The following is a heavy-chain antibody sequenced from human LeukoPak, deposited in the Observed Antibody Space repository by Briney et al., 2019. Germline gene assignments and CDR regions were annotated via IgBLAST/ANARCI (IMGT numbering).Heavy chain of an antibody. V-gene: IGHV1-46*01. Sequence: GASVKVSCKASGYTFTSYYMRWVRQAPGQGLEWMGIINPSGGSTSYAQKFQGRVAMTRDTSTSTVYMELSSLRSEDTAVYYCARDFDSFIVVVPAAKGFGEFDPWGQGTLVTVSS. CDR2: INPSGGST. CDR3: ARDFDSFIVVVPAAKGFGEFDP. CDR1: GYTFTSYY. D-gene: IGHD2-2*01. J-gene: IGHJ5*02.